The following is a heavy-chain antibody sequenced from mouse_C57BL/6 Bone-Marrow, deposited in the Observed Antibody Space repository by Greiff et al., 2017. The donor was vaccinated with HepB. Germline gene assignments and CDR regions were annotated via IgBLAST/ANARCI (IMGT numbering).Heavy chain of an antibody. D-gene: IGHD2-4*01. CDR3: ARPLYYDYDGAY. V-gene: IGHV5-6*01. Sequence: EVQLQESGGDLVKPGGSLKLSCAASGFTFSSYGMSWVRQTPDKRLEWVATISSGGSYTYYPDSVKGRFTISRDNAKNTLYLQMSSLKSEDTAMYYCARPLYYDYDGAYWGQGTLVTVSA. CDR1: GFTFSSYG. J-gene: IGHJ3*01. CDR2: ISSGGSYT.